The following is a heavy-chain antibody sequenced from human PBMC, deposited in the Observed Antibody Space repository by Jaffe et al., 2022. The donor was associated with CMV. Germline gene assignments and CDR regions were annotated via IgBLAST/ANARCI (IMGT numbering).Heavy chain of an antibody. V-gene: IGHV4-39*01. J-gene: IGHJ5*02. CDR2: IYYSGST. Sequence: QLQLQESGPGLVKPSETLSLTCTVSGGSISSSSYYWGWIRQPPGKGLEWIGSIYYSGSTYYNPSLKSRVTISVDTSKNQFSLKLSSVTAADTAVYYCARHGGDPWLKLLFIKLFDPWGQGTLVTVSS. CDR3: ARHGGDPWLKLLFIKLFDP. D-gene: IGHD2-15*01. CDR1: GGSISSSSYY.